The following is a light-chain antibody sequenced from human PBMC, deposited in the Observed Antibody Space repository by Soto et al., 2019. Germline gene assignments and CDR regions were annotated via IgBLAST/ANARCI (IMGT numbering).Light chain of an antibody. J-gene: IGLJ1*01. CDR2: GNS. CDR1: SSNIGAGYD. V-gene: IGLV1-40*01. Sequence: SVLTQPPSVSGAPGQRVTISCTGSSSNIGAGYDVHWYQQLPGTAPKLLIYGNSNRPSGVPDRFSGSKSGTSASLAITGLQAEDDADYYCQSYDSSLSGFYVFGTGTKLTVL. CDR3: QSYDSSLSGFYV.